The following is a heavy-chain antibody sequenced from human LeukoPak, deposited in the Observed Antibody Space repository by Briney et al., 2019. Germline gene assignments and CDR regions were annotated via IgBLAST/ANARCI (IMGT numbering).Heavy chain of an antibody. V-gene: IGHV5-10-1*01. CDR1: GYTFTSYW. J-gene: IGHJ4*02. CDR2: IDPSDSYT. Sequence: GESLKISCKGSGYTFTSYWISWVRQMPGKGLEWMGRIDPSDSYTNYSPSFQGHVTISADKSISTAYLQWSSLKASDTAMYYCARLGGYNYDFDYWGQGTLVTVPS. D-gene: IGHD3-22*01. CDR3: ARLGGYNYDFDY.